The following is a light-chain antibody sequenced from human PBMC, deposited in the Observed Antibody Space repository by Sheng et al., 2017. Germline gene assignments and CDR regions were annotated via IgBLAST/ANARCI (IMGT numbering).Light chain of an antibody. V-gene: IGKV3-11*01. Sequence: EIVLTQSPGTLSLSPGDRATLSCRASQSVSSYLAWYQQKSGQAPRLLIYDASDRAPGIPARFSGSGSGTDFTLTISSLEPEDFADYYCQQRNYWPITFGQGTRLEIK. J-gene: IGKJ5*01. CDR3: QQRNYWPIT. CDR1: QSVSSY. CDR2: DAS.